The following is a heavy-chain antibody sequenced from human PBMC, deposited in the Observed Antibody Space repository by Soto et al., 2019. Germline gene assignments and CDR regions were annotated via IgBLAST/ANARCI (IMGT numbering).Heavy chain of an antibody. D-gene: IGHD2-2*02. V-gene: IGHV3-49*04. CDR3: TRDGPGYCSSTSCYKNSNYYYYYRTDV. Sequence: PGGSLRLSCTASGFTFGDYAMSWVRQAPGKGLEWVGFIRSKAYGGTTEYAASVKGRFTISRNDSKSIAYLQMNSLKTEDTAVYYCTRDGPGYCSSTSCYKNSNYYYYYRTDVWGQGTTVTVSS. CDR1: GFTFGDYA. CDR2: IRSKAYGGTT. J-gene: IGHJ6*02.